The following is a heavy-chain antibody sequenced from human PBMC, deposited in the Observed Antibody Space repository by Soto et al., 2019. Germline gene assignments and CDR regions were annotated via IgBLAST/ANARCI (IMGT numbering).Heavy chain of an antibody. V-gene: IGHV1-69*13. CDR3: ARQFDSDRRGHYYAY. J-gene: IGHJ1*01. CDR1: GGTFSRHA. D-gene: IGHD3-22*01. CDR2: IIPMFGTP. Sequence: SVKVSCKASGGTFSRHAFSWVRQAPGQGLEWMGGIIPMFGTPNYSEKFQGRLSITADESTTTVYMQLSSLRSEDTAVYYCARQFDSDRRGHYYAYWGPGTLVTVSS.